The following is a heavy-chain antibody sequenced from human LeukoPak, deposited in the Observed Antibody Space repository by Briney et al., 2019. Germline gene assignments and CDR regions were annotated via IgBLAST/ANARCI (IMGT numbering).Heavy chain of an antibody. J-gene: IGHJ6*02. Sequence: GGSLRLSCAASGFTFSSYWMHWVRHAPGKGLEWVSAIGGSGGNTYYADSVKGRFTISRDNSRNTLYLQMNSLRAEDTAVYYCAKTGGSYSPFYYYGMDVWGQGTTVTVSS. CDR2: IGGSGGNT. V-gene: IGHV3-23*01. CDR3: AKTGGSYSPFYYYGMDV. CDR1: GFTFSSYW. D-gene: IGHD1-26*01.